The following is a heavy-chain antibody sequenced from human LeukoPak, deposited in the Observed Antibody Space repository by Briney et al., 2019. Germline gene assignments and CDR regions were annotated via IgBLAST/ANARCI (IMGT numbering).Heavy chain of an antibody. Sequence: SVKVSCKASGGTFSSYAISWVRQAPGQGLEWMGRIIPILGIANYAQKFQGRVTITADKSTSTAYMELSSLRSEDTAVYYCARGGSIMITFGGVWGQGTLVTVSS. J-gene: IGHJ4*02. V-gene: IGHV1-69*04. D-gene: IGHD3-16*01. CDR1: GGTFSSYA. CDR2: IIPILGIA. CDR3: ARGGSIMITFGGV.